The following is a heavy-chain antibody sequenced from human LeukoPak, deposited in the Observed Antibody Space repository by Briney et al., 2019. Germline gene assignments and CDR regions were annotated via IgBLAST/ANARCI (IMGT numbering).Heavy chain of an antibody. CDR1: GYTFTSYD. J-gene: IGHJ5*02. CDR2: INPNSGGT. V-gene: IGHV1-2*02. CDR3: ARDDILTGYSNWFDP. Sequence: VASVKVSCKASGYTFTSYDINWVRQATGQVLEMIGWINPNSGGTNYAQKFQGRVTMTRDTSISTAYMELSRLRSDDTAVYYCARDDILTGYSNWFDPWGQGTLVTVSS. D-gene: IGHD3-9*01.